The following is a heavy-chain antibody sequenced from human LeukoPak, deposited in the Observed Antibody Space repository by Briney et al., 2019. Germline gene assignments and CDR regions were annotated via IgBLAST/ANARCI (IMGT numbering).Heavy chain of an antibody. D-gene: IGHD2-21*01. CDR1: GYTLTELS. J-gene: IGHJ4*02. CDR2: FEPEEGET. Sequence: ASVKVSCKVSGYTLTELSMHWVRQAPGKGLEWMGGFEPEEGETIYAQKFQGRVTMTEDTSSDTAYMELSSQRSEDTAVYYCATVRPTDDPYYFDYWGQGTLVTVSS. V-gene: IGHV1-24*01. CDR3: ATVRPTDDPYYFDY.